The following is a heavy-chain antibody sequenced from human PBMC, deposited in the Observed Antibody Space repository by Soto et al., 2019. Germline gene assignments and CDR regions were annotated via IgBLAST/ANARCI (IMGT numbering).Heavy chain of an antibody. V-gene: IGHV1-69*02. Sequence: QVQLVQSGAEVKKPGSSVKVSCKASGGTFSSYTISWVRQAPGQGLEWMGRIIPILGIANYAQKFQGRVTITADKSTSTAYMELSSLRSEDTAVYYCATRCYPFYYMDVWGKGTTVTVSS. CDR3: ATRCYPFYYMDV. J-gene: IGHJ6*03. CDR2: IIPILGIA. D-gene: IGHD2-15*01. CDR1: GGTFSSYT.